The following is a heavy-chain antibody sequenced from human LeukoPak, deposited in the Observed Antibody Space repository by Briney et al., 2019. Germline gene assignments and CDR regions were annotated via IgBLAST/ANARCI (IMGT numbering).Heavy chain of an antibody. D-gene: IGHD3-3*01. CDR2: IRYDGSNK. CDR3: AKTDRGFCRSPTWYFDF. CDR1: GFTFSSYG. Sequence: GGSLRLSCAASGFTFSSYGMHWVRQAPGKGLEWVAFIRYDGSNKYYADSVKGRFTISRDNSDNTFSLQMDSLRTEDTATYYCAKTDRGFCRSPTWYFDFWGRGALVMVSS. V-gene: IGHV3-30*02. J-gene: IGHJ2*01.